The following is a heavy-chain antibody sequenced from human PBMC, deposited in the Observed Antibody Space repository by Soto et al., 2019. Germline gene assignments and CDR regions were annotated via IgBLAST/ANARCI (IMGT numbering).Heavy chain of an antibody. Sequence: EVQLVESGGGLVQPGGSLRLSCAASGFTFSSYDMHWVRQATGKGLEWVSAIGTAGDTYYPGSVKGRFTISRENAKNSLYLQMNSLRAGDTAVYYCARGNFCSGYYWFDPWVQGTLVTVSS. CDR1: GFTFSSYD. V-gene: IGHV3-13*01. D-gene: IGHD3-3*01. CDR2: IGTAGDT. CDR3: ARGNFCSGYYWFDP. J-gene: IGHJ5*02.